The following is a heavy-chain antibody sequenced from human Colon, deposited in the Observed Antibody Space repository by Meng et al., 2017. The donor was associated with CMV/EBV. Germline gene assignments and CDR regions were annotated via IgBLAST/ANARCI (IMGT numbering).Heavy chain of an antibody. V-gene: IGHV3-30*03. CDR2: ISNSGSST. J-gene: IGHJ4*02. Sequence: GGSLRLSCAASGFSFSTYAMHWVRQAPGRGLEWVAVISNSGSSTYYVDSVKGRFTISRDNSKNIIDLQMRGLRVEDTAVYFCASYTWTQLCIWGQGTLVTVSS. CDR1: GFSFSTYA. CDR3: ASYTWTQLCI. D-gene: IGHD5-18*01.